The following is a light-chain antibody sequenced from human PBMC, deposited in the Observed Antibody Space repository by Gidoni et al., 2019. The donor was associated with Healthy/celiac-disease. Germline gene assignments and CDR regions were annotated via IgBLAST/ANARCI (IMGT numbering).Light chain of an antibody. J-gene: IGKJ4*01. CDR1: QDISNY. CDR2: DAS. Sequence: DIQMTQSQSSLSASVGDRVTITCQASQDISNYLNWYQQKPGKAPKLLIYDASNLETGVPSRFSGSGSGTDFTFTISSLQPEDIATYYCQQYDNPPPLTFGGGTKVEIK. V-gene: IGKV1-33*01. CDR3: QQYDNPPPLT.